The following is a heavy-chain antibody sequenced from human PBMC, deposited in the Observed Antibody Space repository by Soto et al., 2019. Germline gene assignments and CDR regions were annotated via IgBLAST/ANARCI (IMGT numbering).Heavy chain of an antibody. CDR3: AHRPSYCSGGSCYSGFDY. CDR1: GFSLSTTGVG. V-gene: IGHV2-5*02. J-gene: IGHJ4*02. Sequence: QITLKESGPTLVKPTQTLTLTCTFSGFSLSTTGVGGGWIRQPPGKALEWLALIYWDDDKRYSPSLKSRLTIIKDTCKNQVVRTMTNMDPVDTATYYCAHRPSYCSGGSCYSGFDYWGQGTLVTVSS. D-gene: IGHD2-15*01. CDR2: IYWDDDK.